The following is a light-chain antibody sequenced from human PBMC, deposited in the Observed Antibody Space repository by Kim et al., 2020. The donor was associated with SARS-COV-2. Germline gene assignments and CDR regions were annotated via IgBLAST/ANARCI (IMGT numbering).Light chain of an antibody. CDR3: LQDYNHRWT. Sequence: AVQMTQSPSSLSASVGDTVTITCRKSQDIGKAIGWFQQKRGKAPKFLISAPSTLQSEVPSRFSGSGSGTAFTLTISTLQPEDSATYYCLQDYNHRWTFGQGTKVDIK. V-gene: IGKV1-6*02. CDR2: APS. CDR1: QDIGKA. J-gene: IGKJ1*01.